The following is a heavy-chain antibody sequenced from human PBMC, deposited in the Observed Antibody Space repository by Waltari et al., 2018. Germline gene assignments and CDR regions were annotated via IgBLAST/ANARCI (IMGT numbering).Heavy chain of an antibody. J-gene: IGHJ6*02. CDR1: GYTLRNHA. D-gene: IGHD2-2*01. CDR3: ARGAYCNSTSCYYYHGMDV. CDR2: IKTNTGNA. Sequence: QVQLVQSGSELTKPGASVKVSCKALGYTLRNHAMHWAGQAPGKGLAWLGWIKTNTGNARYGQGFTGRFVFSLDTSVSTAYLQISSLKAEDTAVYFCARGAYCNSTSCYYYHGMDVWGQGTTVTVSS. V-gene: IGHV7-4-1*02.